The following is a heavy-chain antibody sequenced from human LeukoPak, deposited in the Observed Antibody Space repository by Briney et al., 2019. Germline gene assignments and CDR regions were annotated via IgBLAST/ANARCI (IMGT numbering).Heavy chain of an antibody. CDR3: TLPWGSGSYYDY. J-gene: IGHJ4*02. D-gene: IGHD3-10*01. V-gene: IGHV3-15*01. CDR2: IRSKTDGGTT. CDR1: GFTFSNAW. Sequence: TPGGSLRLSCAASGFTFSNAWLNWVRQAPGKGLEWVGHIRSKTDGGTTDYAAPVKGRFTISRDDSKNTLFLQMNSLKTEDTAVYYCTLPWGSGSYYDYWGQGTLVTVSS.